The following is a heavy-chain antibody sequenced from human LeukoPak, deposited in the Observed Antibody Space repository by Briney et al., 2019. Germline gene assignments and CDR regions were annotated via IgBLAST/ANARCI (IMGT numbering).Heavy chain of an antibody. J-gene: IGHJ6*02. CDR2: TYYRSKWYN. CDR3: ARDSCSGGSCYSRYGMDV. V-gene: IGHV6-1*01. CDR1: GDSVSSNSAA. D-gene: IGHD2-15*01. Sequence: SQTLSLTCAISGDSVSSNSAAWNWIRQSPSRGLEWLGRTYYRSKWYNDYAVSVKSRITINPDTSKNQFSLQLNSVTPEDTVVYYCARDSCSGGSCYSRYGMDVWGQGTTVTVSS.